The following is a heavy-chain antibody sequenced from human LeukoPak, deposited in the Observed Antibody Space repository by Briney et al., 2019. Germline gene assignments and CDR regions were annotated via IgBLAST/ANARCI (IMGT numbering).Heavy chain of an antibody. CDR2: IIPIFGTA. V-gene: IGHV1-69*05. CDR3: ARDGRFLDMLNPRVFDP. D-gene: IGHD3-3*01. J-gene: IGHJ5*02. CDR1: GGTFSSYA. Sequence: GASVKVSCKASGGTFSSYAISWVRQAPGQGLEWMGGIIPIFGTANYAQKFQGRVTMTRDMSTSTVYMELSSLRSEDTAVYYCARDGRFLDMLNPRVFDPWGQGTLVTVSS.